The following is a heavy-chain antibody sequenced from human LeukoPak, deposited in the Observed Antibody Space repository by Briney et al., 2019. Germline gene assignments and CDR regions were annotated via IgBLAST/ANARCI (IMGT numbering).Heavy chain of an antibody. CDR2: IYYSGST. J-gene: IGHJ4*02. Sequence: PSETLSLTCTVSGGSISSSSYYWGWIRQPPGKGLEWIGSIYYSGSTYYNPSLKSRVTISVDTSKNQFSLKLSSVTAADTAVYYCAGDPHLIRDGAVALDYWGQGTLVTVSS. CDR1: GGSISSSSYY. CDR3: AGDPHLIRDGAVALDY. V-gene: IGHV4-39*01. D-gene: IGHD5-24*01.